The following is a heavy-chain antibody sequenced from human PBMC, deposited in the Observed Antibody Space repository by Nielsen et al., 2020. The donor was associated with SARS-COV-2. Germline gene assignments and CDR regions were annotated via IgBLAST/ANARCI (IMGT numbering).Heavy chain of an antibody. CDR3: ARGHPDSGGIAVAGTDFDY. Sequence: PGKGLEWIGSIYYSGSTYYNPSLKSRVTISVDSSKNQFSLKLSSVTAADTAVYYCARGHPDSGGIAVAGTDFDYWGQGTLVTVSS. CDR2: IYYSGST. J-gene: IGHJ4*02. V-gene: IGHV4-39*01. D-gene: IGHD6-19*01.